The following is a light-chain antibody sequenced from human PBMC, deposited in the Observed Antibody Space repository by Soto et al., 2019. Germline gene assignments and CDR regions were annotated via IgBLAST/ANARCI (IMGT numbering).Light chain of an antibody. CDR3: HQRQSWPRT. CDR2: LAS. J-gene: IGKJ1*01. V-gene: IGKV3-11*01. Sequence: IVMTQSPATLSVAPGGRVTFSCRASQAVNTRLAWYQHRPGQAPRLLIYLASNRAAGVPARFSGSGSGTDFTLTISDVEPEDFAVYYCHQRQSWPRTVGQGTKVDIK. CDR1: QAVNTR.